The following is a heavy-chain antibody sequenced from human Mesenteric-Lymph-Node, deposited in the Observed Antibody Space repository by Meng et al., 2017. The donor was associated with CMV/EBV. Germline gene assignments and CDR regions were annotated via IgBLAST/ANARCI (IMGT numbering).Heavy chain of an antibody. V-gene: IGHV3-48*04. CDR2: ISNYNIAT. J-gene: IGHJ6*02. D-gene: IGHD3-10*01. CDR3: ARVTIAMAAPYGMDV. CDR1: GFSLTTYT. Sequence: GGSLRLSCAASGFSLTTYTMNWVRQAPGKGLEWVSSISNYNIATYYADPVKGRFTISRDNAKNSLYLQMNSLRAEDTAVYYCARVTIAMAAPYGMDVWGQGTTVTVSS.